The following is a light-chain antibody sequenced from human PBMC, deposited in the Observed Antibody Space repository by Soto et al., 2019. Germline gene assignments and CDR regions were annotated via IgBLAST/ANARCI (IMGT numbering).Light chain of an antibody. Sequence: QSVLTQPASLSGSPGQSITISCTGTSSDIGAYDYVSWFQQHPGKAPKLMISEVNNRPSGVSNRFSGSKSGNTAYLTISGLQLEDAAEYSCFSFTTTSAHVFGTGTKVTVL. CDR1: SSDIGAYDY. CDR3: FSFTTTSAHV. V-gene: IGLV2-14*01. CDR2: EVN. J-gene: IGLJ1*01.